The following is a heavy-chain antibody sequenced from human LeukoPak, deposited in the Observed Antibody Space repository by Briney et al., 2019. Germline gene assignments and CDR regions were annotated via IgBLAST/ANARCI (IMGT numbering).Heavy chain of an antibody. J-gene: IGHJ4*02. CDR2: INHSGST. V-gene: IGHV4-34*01. CDR1: GGSFSGYY. Sequence: SETLSHTCAVYGGSFSGYYWSWLRQPPGKGLEWIGEINHSGSTNYNPSLKSRVTISVDTSKNQFSLKLSSVTAADTAVYYCARVEMATFDYWGQGTLVTVSS. D-gene: IGHD5-24*01. CDR3: ARVEMATFDY.